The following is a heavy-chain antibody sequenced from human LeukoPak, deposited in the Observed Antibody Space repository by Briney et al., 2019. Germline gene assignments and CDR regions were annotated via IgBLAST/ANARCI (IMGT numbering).Heavy chain of an antibody. D-gene: IGHD3-16*02. CDR1: GGSISSGGYA. Sequence: SQTLSLTCAVSGGSISSGGYAWSWIRQPPGKGLAWIGYIYHSGSTYYNPSLKSRVTISVDRSKNQFSLKLSSVTAADTAVYYCASLALRLGELSFDYWGQGTLVTVSS. CDR3: ASLALRLGELSFDY. J-gene: IGHJ4*02. V-gene: IGHV4-30-2*01. CDR2: IYHSGST.